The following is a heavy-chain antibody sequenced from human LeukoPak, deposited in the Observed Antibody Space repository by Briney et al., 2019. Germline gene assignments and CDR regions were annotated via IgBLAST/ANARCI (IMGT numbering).Heavy chain of an antibody. D-gene: IGHD5-24*01. CDR2: IYASGST. CDR1: GGSISSGSYY. Sequence: SETLSLTCTVSGGSISSGSYYWSWIRQPAGKGLKWIGRIYASGSTNYNPSLKSRVTISVDKSKNQFSLKLSSVTAADTAVYYCARVERMYFDLWGRGTLVTVSS. V-gene: IGHV4-61*02. CDR3: ARVERMYFDL. J-gene: IGHJ2*01.